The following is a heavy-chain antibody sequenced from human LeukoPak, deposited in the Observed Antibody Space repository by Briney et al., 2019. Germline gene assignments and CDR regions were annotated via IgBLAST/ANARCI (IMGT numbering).Heavy chain of an antibody. CDR3: ARDWEGASGMDV. CDR2: INGNGGSP. D-gene: IGHD1-26*01. J-gene: IGHJ6*02. CDR1: GFTFDDYG. Sequence: GGSLRLSCAASGFTFDDYGMSWVRQAPGKGLEWVSGINGNGGSPGYADSVKGRFTISRDNAKNSLYLQMNSLRAEDTALYYCARDWEGASGMDVWGQGTTVTVSS. V-gene: IGHV3-20*04.